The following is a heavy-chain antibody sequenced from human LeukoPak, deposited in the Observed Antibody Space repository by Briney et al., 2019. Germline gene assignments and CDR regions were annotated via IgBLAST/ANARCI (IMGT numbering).Heavy chain of an antibody. Sequence: GGSLRLSCTVSGFTVSSNSMSWVRQAPGKGLEWVSFIYSDNTHYSDSVKGRFTISRDNAKNSLFLQMNSLRAEDTAVYYCARDQGAWFGELDFDYWGQGTLVTVSS. CDR1: GFTVSSNS. CDR2: IYSDNT. CDR3: ARDQGAWFGELDFDY. V-gene: IGHV3-53*01. J-gene: IGHJ4*02. D-gene: IGHD3-10*01.